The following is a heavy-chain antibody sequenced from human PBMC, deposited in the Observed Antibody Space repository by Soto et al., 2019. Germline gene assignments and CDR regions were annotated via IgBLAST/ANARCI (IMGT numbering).Heavy chain of an antibody. CDR1: GGSISSSSYY. J-gene: IGHJ5*02. CDR2: IYYSGST. V-gene: IGHV4-39*01. D-gene: IGHD6-13*01. CDR3: ARQGAAQQLVLWNWFDP. Sequence: QLQLQESGPGLVKPSETLSLTCTVSGGSISSSSYYWGWIRQPPGKGLEWIGSIYYSGSTYYNPSLKSRVTISVDTYKNQFSLKLSSVTAADTAVYYCARQGAAQQLVLWNWFDPWGQGTLVTVSS.